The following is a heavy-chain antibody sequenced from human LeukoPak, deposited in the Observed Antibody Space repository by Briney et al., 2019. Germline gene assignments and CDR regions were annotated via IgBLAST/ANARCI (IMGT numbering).Heavy chain of an antibody. V-gene: IGHV3-74*03. Sequence: PGGSLRLSCAASGFTFSDYWMLWVRQVPGKGLVWVSRINTSGSSTTYAESVKGRFTISRDNAKNTLYLQMDSLRAEDTGVYYCARSNHADDFWGQGTLVTVSS. CDR3: ARSNHADDF. D-gene: IGHD1-14*01. CDR1: GFTFSDYW. CDR2: INTSGSST. J-gene: IGHJ4*02.